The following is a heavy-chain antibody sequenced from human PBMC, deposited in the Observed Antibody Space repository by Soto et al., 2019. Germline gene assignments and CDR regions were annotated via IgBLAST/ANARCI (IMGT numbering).Heavy chain of an antibody. J-gene: IGHJ4*02. CDR3: ARDRLGYCSSTTCYALYFDY. CDR1: GFTFTTYA. CDR2: ISYDGSNK. D-gene: IGHD2-2*01. Sequence: GGSLRLSCAASGFTFTTYAMHWVRQAPGKGLEWVAVISYDGSNKYYADFVKVRFTLSRDNSKNTVSLQMNSLRAEDAAVYYCARDRLGYCSSTTCYALYFDYWGQGTPVTVSS. V-gene: IGHV3-30-3*01.